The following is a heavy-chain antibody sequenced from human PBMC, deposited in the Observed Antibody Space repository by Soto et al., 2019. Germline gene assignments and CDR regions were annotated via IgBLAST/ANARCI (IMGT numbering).Heavy chain of an antibody. V-gene: IGHV1-69*02. D-gene: IGHD2-2*01. CDR1: GGTFSSYT. J-gene: IGHJ4*02. CDR3: ARGLAEVGRFVVGPED. Sequence: QVQLVQSGAEVKKPGSSVKVSCKASGGTFSSYTISWVRQAPGQGLEWMGRIIPILGIANYAQKFQGRVTITADKSTSIADREMGRLRSEDTAVYYCARGLAEVGRFVVGPEDGGQGTLVTVSS. CDR2: IIPILGIA.